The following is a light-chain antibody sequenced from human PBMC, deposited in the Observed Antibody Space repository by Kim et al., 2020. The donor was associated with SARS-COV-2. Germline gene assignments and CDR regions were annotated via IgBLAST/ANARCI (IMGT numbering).Light chain of an antibody. CDR3: NSRDSSGNHGV. J-gene: IGLJ3*02. CDR2: GTN. Sequence: GTTVMTTGQRDRLRIHFASWYQQMPGQAPILFIYGTNKRTSGAPDRFSGSSSGNSGSLTITGAQAEDEADYYCNSRDSSGNHGVFGGGTQLTVL. CDR1: RLRIHF. V-gene: IGLV3-19*01.